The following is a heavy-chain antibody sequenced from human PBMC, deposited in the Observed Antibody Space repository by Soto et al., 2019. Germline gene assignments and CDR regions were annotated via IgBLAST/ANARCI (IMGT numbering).Heavy chain of an antibody. CDR3: ARGDSSAWESRSVPPDY. D-gene: IGHD6-19*01. Sequence: ASVKVSYKASGYTLTSYARHWVRQAPGQRLEWMGWINAGNGNTKYSQKFHGRGTITRDASASTAYMELSSLRSEDTAVYYCARGDSSAWESRSVPPDYWGQGTLVAVSS. CDR1: GYTLTSYA. V-gene: IGHV1-3*01. CDR2: INAGNGNT. J-gene: IGHJ4*02.